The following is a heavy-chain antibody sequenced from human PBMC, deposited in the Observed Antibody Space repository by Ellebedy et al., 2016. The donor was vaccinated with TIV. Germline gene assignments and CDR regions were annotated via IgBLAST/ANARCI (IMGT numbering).Heavy chain of an antibody. CDR1: GFTFSIYW. CDR2: IRQDGSEQ. J-gene: IGHJ4*02. D-gene: IGHD4-17*01. Sequence: GESLKISCTTSGFTFSIYWMTWVRQAPGKGLERVANIRQDGSEQSYVDSVKGRFTITRDNAKNSLHLQMNGLRDEDTAVYYCVRHTDYALDYWGQGALVTVSS. V-gene: IGHV3-7*01. CDR3: VRHTDYALDY.